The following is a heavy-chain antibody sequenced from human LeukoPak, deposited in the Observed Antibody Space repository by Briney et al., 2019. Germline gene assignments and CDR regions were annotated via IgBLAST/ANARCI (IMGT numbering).Heavy chain of an antibody. CDR3: ARRRGARGPFDY. Sequence: SETPSLTCAVYGGSFRGYYWSWIRQPPGKGLEWLGEINHSGSTNYNSSLKSRVTISVDTSKNQFSLKLSSVTAADTAVYYCARRRGARGPFDYWGQGTLVTVSS. CDR2: INHSGST. V-gene: IGHV4-34*01. D-gene: IGHD1-26*01. J-gene: IGHJ4*02. CDR1: GGSFRGYY.